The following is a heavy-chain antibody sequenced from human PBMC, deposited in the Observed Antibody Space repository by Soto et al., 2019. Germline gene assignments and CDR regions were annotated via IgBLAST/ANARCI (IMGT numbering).Heavy chain of an antibody. CDR3: ARDRSDFWSGHSVDC. CDR2: ISAYNGNT. J-gene: IGHJ4*02. CDR1: GYTFTSYG. D-gene: IGHD3-3*01. Sequence: QVQLVQSGAEVKKPGASVQVSCKASGYTFTSYGISWVRQAPGQGLEWMGWISAYNGNTNYAQKLQGRVTMTTDTPRSTAYMELKSLEHDETAVYFCARDRSDFWSGHSVDCWSQGTLVTVSS. V-gene: IGHV1-18*01.